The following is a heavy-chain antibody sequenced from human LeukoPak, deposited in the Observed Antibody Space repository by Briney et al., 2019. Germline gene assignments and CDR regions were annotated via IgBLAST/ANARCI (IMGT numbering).Heavy chain of an antibody. CDR3: ARGYGDYSAGYYYYYGMDV. Sequence: GGSLRLSCAASGFTFSSYAMHWVRQAPGKGLEWVAVISYDGSNKYYADSVKGRFTISRDNSKNTLYLQMNSLRAEDTAVYYCARGYGDYSAGYYYYYGMDVWGQGTTVTVSS. D-gene: IGHD4-17*01. CDR2: ISYDGSNK. J-gene: IGHJ6*02. CDR1: GFTFSSYA. V-gene: IGHV3-30-3*01.